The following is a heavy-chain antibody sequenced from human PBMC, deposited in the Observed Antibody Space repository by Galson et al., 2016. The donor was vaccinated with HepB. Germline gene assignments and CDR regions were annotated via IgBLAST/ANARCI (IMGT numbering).Heavy chain of an antibody. CDR2: ISYDGKSE. V-gene: IGHV3-30*18. Sequence: SLRLSCAASGFTLSTYGMHWVRQAPGKGLEWVAIISYDGKSETSADSVNGRVTLSRDFPKNTLYLEMNILRAEATAVYYCAEDRGRRPFYMDVWGKGTTGTVSS. J-gene: IGHJ6*03. CDR1: GFTLSTYG. CDR3: AEDRGRRPFYMDV. D-gene: IGHD2-15*01.